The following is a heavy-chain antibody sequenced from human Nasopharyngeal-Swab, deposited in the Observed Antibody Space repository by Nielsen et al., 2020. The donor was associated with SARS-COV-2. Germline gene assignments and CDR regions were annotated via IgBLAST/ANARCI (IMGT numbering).Heavy chain of an antibody. Sequence: GESLKISCAASGFTFSGYGMHWVRQAPGKGLEWVAVIWYDGSKTYYADSVKGRFTISRDNSKNTLYLQMNSLRAEDTAVYYCARVRGYSGSHWEYYFDHWGQGTVVTVSS. CDR3: ARVRGYSGSHWEYYFDH. J-gene: IGHJ4*02. CDR2: IWYDGSKT. CDR1: GFTFSGYG. V-gene: IGHV3-33*01. D-gene: IGHD1-26*01.